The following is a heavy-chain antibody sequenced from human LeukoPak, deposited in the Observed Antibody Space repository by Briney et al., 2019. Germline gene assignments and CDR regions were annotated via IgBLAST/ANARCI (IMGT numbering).Heavy chain of an antibody. CDR3: ARDSSGFVTDY. V-gene: IGHV4-4*07. D-gene: IGHD3-22*01. Sequence: SSETLFLTCTVSGGSISSYYWSWIRQPAGKGLEWIGRIYTSGSTNYNPSLKSRVTMSADTSKYQFSLKLSSVTAADTAVYYCARDSSGFVTDYWGQGTLVTVSS. CDR1: GGSISSYY. J-gene: IGHJ4*02. CDR2: IYTSGST.